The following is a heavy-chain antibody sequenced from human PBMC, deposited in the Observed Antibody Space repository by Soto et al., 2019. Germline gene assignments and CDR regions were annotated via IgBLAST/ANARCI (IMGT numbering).Heavy chain of an antibody. CDR3: ARENDILTGYYSPTFSY. J-gene: IGHJ4*02. CDR2: IIPIFGTA. V-gene: IGHV1-69*12. CDR1: GGTFSSYA. Sequence: VQLVQSGAEVKKPGSSVKVSCKASGGTFSSYAISWVRQAPGQGLEWMGGIIPIFGTANYAQKFQGRVTITADESTSTAYMELSSLRSEDTAVYYCARENDILTGYYSPTFSYWGQGTLVTVSS. D-gene: IGHD3-9*01.